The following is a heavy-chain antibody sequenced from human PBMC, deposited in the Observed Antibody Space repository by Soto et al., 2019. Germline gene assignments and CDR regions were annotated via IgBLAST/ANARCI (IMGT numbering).Heavy chain of an antibody. J-gene: IGHJ5*02. Sequence: QVQLVQSGAEVKKPGSSLKVSCKASGDTFSSHGISWVRQAPGQGLEYLGGIIPKFGTTNYAQKPRGRVMITADEATGPVDMEVSSLRSEAAALYYCARASGGGWYNWFDPWGEGTLVTVAS. V-gene: IGHV1-69*01. D-gene: IGHD1-20*01. CDR2: IIPKFGTT. CDR3: ARASGGGWYNWFDP. CDR1: GDTFSSHG.